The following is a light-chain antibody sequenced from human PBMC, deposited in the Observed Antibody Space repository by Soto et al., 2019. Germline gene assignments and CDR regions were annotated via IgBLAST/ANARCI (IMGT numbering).Light chain of an antibody. CDR1: QSIDNW. V-gene: IGKV1-5*03. Sequence: DIQMTQSPSTVSAYVGDRVTITCRASQSIDNWLAWYQQKPGRAPQLLIYQASILESGVPSRFSGSGSGTVFTLTISSLLPDDSAIYYCQQYNTYSYTFGRGTKLEI. CDR3: QQYNTYSYT. J-gene: IGKJ2*01. CDR2: QAS.